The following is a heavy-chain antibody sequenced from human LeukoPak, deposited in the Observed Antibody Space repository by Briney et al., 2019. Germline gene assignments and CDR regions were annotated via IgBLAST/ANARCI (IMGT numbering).Heavy chain of an antibody. Sequence: SETLSLTCTVSGGSISSYYWSWIRQPPGKGLEWIGYIYYSGSTNYNPSLKSRVTISVDTSKNQFSLKLSSVTAADTAVYYCARFTAAAAGDYWGQGTLVTVSS. CDR1: GGSISSYY. V-gene: IGHV4-59*01. J-gene: IGHJ4*02. D-gene: IGHD6-13*01. CDR3: ARFTAAAAGDY. CDR2: IYYSGST.